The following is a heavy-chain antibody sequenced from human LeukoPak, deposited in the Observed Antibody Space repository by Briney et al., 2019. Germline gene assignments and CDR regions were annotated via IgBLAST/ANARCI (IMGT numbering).Heavy chain of an antibody. CDR2: IIPIFGTA. J-gene: IGHJ6*02. CDR1: GGTFSSYA. V-gene: IGHV1-69*13. Sequence: SVKVSCKASGGTFSSYAISWVRQAPGQGLKWMGGIIPIFGTANYAQKFQGRVTITADESTSTAYMELSSLRSEDTAVYYCASSTTVYYYYGMDVWGQGTTVTVSS. CDR3: ASSTTVYYYYGMDV. D-gene: IGHD4-11*01.